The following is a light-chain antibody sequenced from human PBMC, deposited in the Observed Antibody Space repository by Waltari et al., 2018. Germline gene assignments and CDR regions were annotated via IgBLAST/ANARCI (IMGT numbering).Light chain of an antibody. CDR3: SSFTSDSTWV. CDR2: DVN. CDR1: SSDVGAYTY. V-gene: IGLV2-14*03. Sequence: QSALTPPASVSGSPGQSITISCSATSSDVGAYTYVSWYQHHPGKAPKLIIYDVNSRPSGVSNRFSGSKSGNTASLTISELQAEDEADYYCSSFTSDSTWVFGAGTKLTVL. J-gene: IGLJ2*01.